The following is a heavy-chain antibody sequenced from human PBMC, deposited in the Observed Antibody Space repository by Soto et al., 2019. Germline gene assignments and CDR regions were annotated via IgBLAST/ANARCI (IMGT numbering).Heavy chain of an antibody. CDR3: ARDSNRDGYVLDY. CDR2: IWHDGSIK. V-gene: IGHV3-33*01. J-gene: IGHJ4*02. CDR1: GFTFRGHG. Sequence: QVQLVESGGGVVQPGRSLRLSCAASGFTFRGHGMHWVRQAPGKGLEWVAVIWHDGSIKHYADSVKGRFTISRDNSKNTLYLQINSLRAEDTAVYYCARDSNRDGYVLDYWGQGTLVTVSS. D-gene: IGHD5-12*01.